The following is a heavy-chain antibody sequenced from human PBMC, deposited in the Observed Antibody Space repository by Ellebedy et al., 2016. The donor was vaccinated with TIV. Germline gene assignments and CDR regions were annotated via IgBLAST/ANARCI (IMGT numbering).Heavy chain of an antibody. CDR1: KFSFSDFY. V-gene: IGHV3-11*05. CDR2: IDRTGRHT. J-gene: IGHJ6*02. Sequence: GESLKISCAASKFSFSDFYMAWIRQAPGTALECISYIDRTGRHTSYADSVKGRFTISRDNAENSLYLQMNSLRAEDTAVYYCAKDRLLDYDILTAYYLPYYYGMDVWGQGTTVTVSS. D-gene: IGHD3-9*01. CDR3: AKDRLLDYDILTAYYLPYYYGMDV.